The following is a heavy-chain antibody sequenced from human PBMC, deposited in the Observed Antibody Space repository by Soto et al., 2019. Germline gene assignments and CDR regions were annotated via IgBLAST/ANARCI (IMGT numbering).Heavy chain of an antibody. V-gene: IGHV2-26*01. CDR2: IFSNHAK. CDR1: GFSLSTARMS. D-gene: IGHD5-12*01. Sequence: QVTLKESGPVLVKTTETLTLTCTVSGFSLSTARMSVSCIRQPPGKALEWLAHIFSNHAKSYSASLKSSLTIPKDTSKSQVVLTMNHRDTVDTTTDHCARMRGWGWLGPNEYCGHGTVVTVS. CDR3: ARMRGWGWLGPNEY. J-gene: IGHJ4*01.